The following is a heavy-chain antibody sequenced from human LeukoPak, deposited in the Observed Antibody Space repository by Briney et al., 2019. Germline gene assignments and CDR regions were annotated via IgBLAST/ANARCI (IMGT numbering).Heavy chain of an antibody. CDR2: IWYDGSNK. D-gene: IGHD2/OR15-2a*01. J-gene: IGHJ4*02. CDR1: GFTFSSYG. Sequence: GGSLRLSCAASGFTFSSYGMHWVRQAPGKGLEWVALIWYDGSNKYYADSVKGRLTISRDNSKNTLYLQMNSPRAEDTAVYYCAREGPRGNSQFDYWGQGTLVTVSS. CDR3: AREGPRGNSQFDY. V-gene: IGHV3-33*01.